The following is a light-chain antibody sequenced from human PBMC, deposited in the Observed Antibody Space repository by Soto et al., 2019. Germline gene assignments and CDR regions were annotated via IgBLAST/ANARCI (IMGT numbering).Light chain of an antibody. CDR2: AAS. J-gene: IGKJ4*01. Sequence: DIQMTKSPSSLTASVGDSVTIPCRASQYISNYVAWFQQKPGQDPKSLIYAASKLHSGVPSKFIGSESCTDFTLTVSSLQPDDSATYYCRQYNNVHLAFGGATQVEI. V-gene: IGKV1-16*02. CDR3: RQYNNVHLA. CDR1: QYISNY.